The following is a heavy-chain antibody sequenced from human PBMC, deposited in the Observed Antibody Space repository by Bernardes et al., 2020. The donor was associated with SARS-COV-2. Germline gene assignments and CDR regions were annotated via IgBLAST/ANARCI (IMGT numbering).Heavy chain of an antibody. CDR3: AGRITLFGVITGFFDR. J-gene: IGHJ4*02. V-gene: IGHV1-24*01. CDR1: GYSLTALP. CDR2: FDSEDGQT. D-gene: IGHD3-3*01. Sequence: ASVKVSCKVSGYSLTALPIHWVQQAPGKGLEWMGGFDSEDGQTIYAQKFQGRVTMIEDTSTDTAYMELNSLRSEDTAVYFCAGRITLFGVITGFFDRWGQGTLVTVSS.